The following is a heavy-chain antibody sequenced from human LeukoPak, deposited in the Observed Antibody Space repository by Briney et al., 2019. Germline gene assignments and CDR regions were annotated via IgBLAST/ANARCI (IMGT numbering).Heavy chain of an antibody. CDR3: ARGRYSLWFGELSEYYFDY. CDR1: GGSISSGGYY. D-gene: IGHD3-10*01. Sequence: PSETLSLTCTVSGGSISSGGYYWSWIRQHPGKGLEWIGYIYYSGSTYYNPSLKGRVTISVDTSKNQFSLKLSSVTAADTAVYYCARGRYSLWFGELSEYYFDYWGQGTLVTVSS. V-gene: IGHV4-31*03. J-gene: IGHJ4*02. CDR2: IYYSGST.